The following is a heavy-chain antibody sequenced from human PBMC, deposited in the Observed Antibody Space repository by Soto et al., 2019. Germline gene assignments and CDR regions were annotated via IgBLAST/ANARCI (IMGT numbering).Heavy chain of an antibody. J-gene: IGHJ4*02. CDR2: IIPILGIA. CDR3: AKNHNYPGFSGHYYGDGGFDS. D-gene: IGHD4-17*01. CDR1: GGTFSSYT. V-gene: IGHV1-69*02. Sequence: ASVKVSCKASGGTFSSYTISWVRQAPGQGLEWMGRIIPILGIANYAQKLKGRVTITADKSTSTAYMELSSLRSEDTALYFCAKNHNYPGFSGHYYGDGGFDSWGQGTLVTVSS.